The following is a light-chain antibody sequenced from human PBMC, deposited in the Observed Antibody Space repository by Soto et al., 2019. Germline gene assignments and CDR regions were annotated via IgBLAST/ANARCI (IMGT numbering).Light chain of an antibody. J-gene: IGLJ3*02. CDR2: EVN. CDR3: SAFAATNTFEVL. CDR1: SRDVGAYNY. Sequence: QSALTQPPSVSGSPGQSVTISCTGTSRDVGAYNYVSWYQKYPGKAPKLMIHEVNQRPSGVPARLSGSKSGNTASLTVYGLQTEDEADYYCSAFAATNTFEVLFGGGTKVTVL. V-gene: IGLV2-8*01.